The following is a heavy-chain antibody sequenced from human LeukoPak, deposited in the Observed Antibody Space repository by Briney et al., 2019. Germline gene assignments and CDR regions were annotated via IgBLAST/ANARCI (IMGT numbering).Heavy chain of an antibody. Sequence: ASETLSLTCTVSGGSISSGDYYWSWIRQPPGKGLEWIGYIYYSGSTYYNPSLKSRVTISVDTSKNQFSLKLSSVTAADTAVYYCARDPITMVRGVIPHSDYWGQGTLVTVSS. D-gene: IGHD3-10*01. V-gene: IGHV4-30-4*08. J-gene: IGHJ4*02. CDR1: GGSISSGDYY. CDR3: ARDPITMVRGVIPHSDY. CDR2: IYYSGST.